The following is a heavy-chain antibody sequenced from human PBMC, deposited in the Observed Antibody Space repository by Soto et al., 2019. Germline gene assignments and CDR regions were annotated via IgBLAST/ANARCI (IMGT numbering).Heavy chain of an antibody. D-gene: IGHD3-10*01. Sequence: GESLNISRQCSGYSSANYWIAWVLQRPGKGLEGVGVIYPGDSDTRYSPSFRGQVTISADKSISHVYLKWSSLKASDTAMYYCARNRLRQYYYGMDVWGQETTATDSS. CDR3: ARNRLRQYYYGMDV. CDR2: IYPGDSDT. V-gene: IGHV5-51*03. J-gene: IGHJ6*01. CDR1: GYSSANYW.